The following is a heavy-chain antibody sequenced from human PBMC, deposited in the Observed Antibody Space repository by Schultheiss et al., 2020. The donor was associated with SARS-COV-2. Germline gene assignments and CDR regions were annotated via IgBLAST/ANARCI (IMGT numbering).Heavy chain of an antibody. J-gene: IGHJ4*02. Sequence: GSLRLSCTVSGGSVSSGSYYWSWIRQPPGKGLEWIGYISYSGSTNYNPYLKSRVTVSVDTSKNQFSLKLRSVTPADTAVYFCARDGYSYGTFGYWGQGTLVTVSS. CDR3: ARDGYSYGTFGY. D-gene: IGHD5-18*01. V-gene: IGHV4-61*01. CDR2: ISYSGST. CDR1: GGSVSSGSYY.